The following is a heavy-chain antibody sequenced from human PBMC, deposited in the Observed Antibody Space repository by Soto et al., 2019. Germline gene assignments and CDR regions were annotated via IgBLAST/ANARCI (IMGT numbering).Heavy chain of an antibody. CDR1: GFTFSSYW. D-gene: IGHD3-10*01. CDR3: ARDQRRQYYGSGRGYYGMDV. Sequence: GGSLRLSCAASGFTFSSYWMHWVRQAPGKGLVWVSRINSDGSSTSYADSVKGRFTISRDNAKNTLYLQMNSLRAEDTAVYYCARDQRRQYYGSGRGYYGMDVWGPGTTVTVSS. V-gene: IGHV3-74*01. CDR2: INSDGSST. J-gene: IGHJ6*02.